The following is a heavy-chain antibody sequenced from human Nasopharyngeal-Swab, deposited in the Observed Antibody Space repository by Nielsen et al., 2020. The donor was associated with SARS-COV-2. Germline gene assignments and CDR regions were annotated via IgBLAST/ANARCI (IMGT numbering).Heavy chain of an antibody. Sequence: KVSCKGSGYSFTSYWIGWVRQMPGKGLEWMGIIYPGDSDTRYSPSFQGQVTISADKSISTAYLQWSSLKASDTAMYYCARLTYSSGWYFDYWGQGTLVTVSS. J-gene: IGHJ4*02. CDR1: GYSFTSYW. D-gene: IGHD6-19*01. CDR3: ARLTYSSGWYFDY. CDR2: IYPGDSDT. V-gene: IGHV5-51*01.